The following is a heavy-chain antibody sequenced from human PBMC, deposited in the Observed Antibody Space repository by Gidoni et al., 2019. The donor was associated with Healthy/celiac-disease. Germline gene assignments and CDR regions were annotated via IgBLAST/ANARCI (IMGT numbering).Heavy chain of an antibody. D-gene: IGHD6-13*01. CDR1: GRSFSGYY. V-gene: IGHV4-34*01. CDR2: INHSGST. J-gene: IGHJ4*02. Sequence: QVQLQQWGAGLLKPSETLSLTCAVYGRSFSGYYWRWIRQPPGKGLEWIGGINHSGSTNYNPSLKSRVTISVDTSKNQFSLKLSSVTAADTAVYYCARVPGYSSSWRPVFDYWGQGTLVTVSS. CDR3: ARVPGYSSSWRPVFDY.